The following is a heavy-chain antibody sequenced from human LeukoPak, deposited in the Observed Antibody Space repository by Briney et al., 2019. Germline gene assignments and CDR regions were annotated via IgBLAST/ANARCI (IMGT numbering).Heavy chain of an antibody. CDR2: VNSDGSST. D-gene: IGHD6-19*01. V-gene: IGHV3-74*01. CDR3: ARGSTQYSSGWYGLDC. Sequence: GGSLRLSCAASGFTFSSYWMHWVRQAPGKGLVWFSRVNSDGSSTTYADSVKGRFTISRDNAKNTLYLQMNSLRAEDTAVYYCARGSTQYSSGWYGLDCWGQGTLVTVSS. CDR1: GFTFSSYW. J-gene: IGHJ4*02.